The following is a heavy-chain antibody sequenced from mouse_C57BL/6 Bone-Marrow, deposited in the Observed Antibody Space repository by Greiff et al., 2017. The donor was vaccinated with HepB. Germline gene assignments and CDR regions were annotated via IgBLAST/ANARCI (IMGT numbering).Heavy chain of an antibody. J-gene: IGHJ1*03. CDR1: GFTFSSYG. V-gene: IGHV5-6*01. Sequence: EVKLVESGGDLVKPGGSLKLSCAASGFTFSSYGMSWVRQTPDKRLEWVATISSGGSYTYYPDSVKGRFTISRDNAKNTLYLQMSSLKSEDTAMYYFARHGSSPHWYFDVWGTGTTVTVSS. CDR2: ISSGGSYT. D-gene: IGHD1-1*01. CDR3: ARHGSSPHWYFDV.